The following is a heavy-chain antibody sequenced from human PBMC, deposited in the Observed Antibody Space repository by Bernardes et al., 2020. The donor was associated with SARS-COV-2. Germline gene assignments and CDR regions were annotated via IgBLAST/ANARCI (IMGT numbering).Heavy chain of an antibody. J-gene: IGHJ4*02. V-gene: IGHV1-2*04. D-gene: IGHD2-15*01. Sequence: SVNVSCKASGYTFTGYYMHWVRHAPGQGLEWMGWIMPKNGATNYAQKFEDWVTMTRDTSISTAYLEVTSLKPGGTAVYYWARVPQVANGRVFDYWGQGSLVTVAS. CDR1: GYTFTGYY. CDR2: IMPKNGAT. CDR3: ARVPQVANGRVFDY.